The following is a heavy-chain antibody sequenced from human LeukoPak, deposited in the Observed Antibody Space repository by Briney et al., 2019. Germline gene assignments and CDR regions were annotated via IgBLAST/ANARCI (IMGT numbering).Heavy chain of an antibody. V-gene: IGHV3-53*01. CDR2: IYSGGST. Sequence: PGGSLRLSCAASGFTVSSNYMSWVRQAPGKGLEWVSVIYSGGSTYYADSVKGRFTISRDNSKNTLYLQMNSLRAEDTAVYYCASERPTTLNYYYYYGMDVWGQGTTVTVSS. D-gene: IGHD1-14*01. CDR1: GFTVSSNY. CDR3: ASERPTTLNYYYYYGMDV. J-gene: IGHJ6*02.